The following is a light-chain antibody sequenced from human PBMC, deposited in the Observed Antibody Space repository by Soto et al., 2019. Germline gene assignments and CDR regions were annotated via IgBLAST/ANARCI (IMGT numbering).Light chain of an antibody. Sequence: EIVLTQSPGTLSLSPGERATLSCRASQSVSSSYLAWYQQKPDQAPRPLIYGASSRATSIPDRFSGSGSGKDFTLTISRLEPEDFAVYYCQQYGRSPYTFGQGNKLEIK. CDR2: GAS. J-gene: IGKJ2*01. CDR3: QQYGRSPYT. CDR1: QSVSSSY. V-gene: IGKV3-20*01.